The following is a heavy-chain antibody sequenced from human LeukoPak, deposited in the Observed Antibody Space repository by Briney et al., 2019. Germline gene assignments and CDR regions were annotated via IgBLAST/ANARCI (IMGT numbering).Heavy chain of an antibody. CDR3: ANDPGSCSSTSCYPFDY. J-gene: IGHJ4*02. V-gene: IGHV3-7*01. D-gene: IGHD2-2*01. CDR2: IKHDGGET. CDR1: GFTFRTYW. Sequence: GGSLRLSCTASGFTFRTYWMSWVRQSPGDGLQWLANIKHDGGETYYMDSVKGRFTISRDNAKNSMYLEINSLRAEDTAVYYCANDPGSCSSTSCYPFDYWGQGTLVTVSS.